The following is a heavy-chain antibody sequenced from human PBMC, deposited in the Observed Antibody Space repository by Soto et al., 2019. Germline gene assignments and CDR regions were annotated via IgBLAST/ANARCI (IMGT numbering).Heavy chain of an antibody. CDR2: INHSGST. CDR1: GGSFSGYY. D-gene: IGHD2-21*02. CDR3: ARVAAPPCGGDCYSFFAFDI. V-gene: IGHV4-34*01. J-gene: IGHJ3*02. Sequence: SETLSLTCAVYGGSFSGYYWSWIRQPPGKGLEWIGEINHSGSTNYNPSLKSRVTISVDTSKNQFSLKLSSVTAADTAVYYCARVAAPPCGGDCYSFFAFDIWGQGTMVTVSS.